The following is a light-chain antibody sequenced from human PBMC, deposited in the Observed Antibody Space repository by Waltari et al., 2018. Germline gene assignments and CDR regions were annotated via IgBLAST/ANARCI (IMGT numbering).Light chain of an antibody. CDR3: QARDSSIWV. J-gene: IGLJ3*02. CDR2: QDH. CDR1: KF. Sequence: KFVCWYQQKPGQSPVLVIYQDHQRPSGIPERFSGSNSGNTATLTISGTQAIDEADYYCQARDSSIWVFGGGTKLTVL. V-gene: IGLV3-1*01.